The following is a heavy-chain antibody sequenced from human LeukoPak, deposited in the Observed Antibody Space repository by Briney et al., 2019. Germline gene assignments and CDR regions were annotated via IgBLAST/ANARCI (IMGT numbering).Heavy chain of an antibody. CDR2: INWYGEAT. D-gene: IGHD2-15*01. Sequence: GGSLRLSCAAYGFTFGDYGFSWVRQAPGNGLEWVSAINWYGEATKYADSVEGRFTISRDNAKSTLFLQMNSLRAEDTAFYHCARGNPRHVGGLYFFDYWGRGTLVTASS. J-gene: IGHJ4*02. V-gene: IGHV3-20*01. CDR3: ARGNPRHVGGLYFFDY. CDR1: GFTFGDYG.